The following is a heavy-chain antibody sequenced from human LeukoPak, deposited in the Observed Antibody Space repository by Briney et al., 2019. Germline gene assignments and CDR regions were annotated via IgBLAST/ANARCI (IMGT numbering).Heavy chain of an antibody. CDR1: GYSISSGYY. Sequence: SETLSLTCAVSGYSISSGYYWGWIRQPPGKGLEWIGSIYHSGSTYYNPSPKSRVTISVDTSKNQFSLKLSSVTAADTAVYYCARRRYYGSVIDYWGQGTLVTVSS. CDR2: IYHSGST. J-gene: IGHJ4*02. V-gene: IGHV4-38-2*01. D-gene: IGHD3-10*01. CDR3: ARRRYYGSVIDY.